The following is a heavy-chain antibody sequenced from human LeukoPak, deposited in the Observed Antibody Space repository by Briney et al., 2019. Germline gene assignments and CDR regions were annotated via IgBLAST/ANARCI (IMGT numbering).Heavy chain of an antibody. CDR1: GFTFSGYA. Sequence: GGSLRLSCAVSGFTFSGYAMSWVRQAPGKGLEWVSTISGSGDYTYYADSVKGRFSISRDNSKNTLHLQMNSLRAEDTAVYYCARDAHYDFWSGYYSTWPLGYWGQGTLVTVSS. D-gene: IGHD3-3*01. V-gene: IGHV3-23*01. CDR3: ARDAHYDFWSGYYSTWPLGY. CDR2: ISGSGDYT. J-gene: IGHJ4*02.